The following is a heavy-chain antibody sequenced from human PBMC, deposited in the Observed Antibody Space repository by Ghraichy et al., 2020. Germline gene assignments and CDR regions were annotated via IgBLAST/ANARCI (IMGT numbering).Heavy chain of an antibody. CDR3: AKELNWSDMPPRGPVDH. V-gene: IGHV3-23*01. Sequence: GGSLRLSCAATGLTFSPDAMSWVRHGPGKGMEWVSSIAGSDGTTYYADSVKGRFSISRDNSKNTLSLQMNSLRAEDTAVYYCAKELNWSDMPPRGPVDHWGQCILVTVSP. CDR1: GLTFSPDA. CDR2: IAGSDGTT. J-gene: IGHJ4*02. D-gene: IGHD1-1*01.